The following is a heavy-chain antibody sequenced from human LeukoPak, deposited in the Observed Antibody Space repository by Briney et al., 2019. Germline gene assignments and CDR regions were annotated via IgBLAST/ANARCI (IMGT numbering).Heavy chain of an antibody. CDR2: IIPILGIA. CDR3: ARGTYGDHTAAFGFDY. CDR1: GGTFSSYA. Sequence: SVKVSCKASGGTFSSYAISWVRQAPGQGLEWMGRIIPILGIANYAQKFQGRVTITADKSTSTAYMELSSLRSEDTAVYYCARGTYGDHTAAFGFDYWGQGTLVTVSS. D-gene: IGHD4-17*01. V-gene: IGHV1-69*04. J-gene: IGHJ4*02.